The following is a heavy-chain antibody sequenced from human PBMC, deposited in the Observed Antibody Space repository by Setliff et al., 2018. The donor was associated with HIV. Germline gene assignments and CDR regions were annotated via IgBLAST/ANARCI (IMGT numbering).Heavy chain of an antibody. Sequence: ASVKVSCKASGYTFTDYYMHWVRQAPGQGLEWMGWINPKSGGTNSALKFQGRVTMTRDTSRSQFSLKLSSVTAADTAVYYCARGRDKYGPIDYWGQGTLVTVSS. D-gene: IGHD3-10*01. V-gene: IGHV1-2*02. CDR3: ARGRDKYGPIDY. CDR1: GYTFTDYY. J-gene: IGHJ4*02. CDR2: INPKSGGT.